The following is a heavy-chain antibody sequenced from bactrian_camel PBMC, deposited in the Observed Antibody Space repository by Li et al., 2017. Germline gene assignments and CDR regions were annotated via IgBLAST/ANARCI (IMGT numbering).Heavy chain of an antibody. D-gene: IGHD2*01. Sequence: HVQLVESGGGSVQAGGSLRLSCTAPLYRWVGWFRQIPGKGREGLAAIDNDGHTRYADSVKDRFAISQDNTKNFLYLQMNNLRAEDTAMYYCAASLGKTYCSAAFFLSRLRPNFGSWGQGTQVTVS. CDR2: IDNDGHT. V-gene: IGHV3S9*01. CDR1: LYRW. CDR3: AASLGKTYCSAAFFLSRLRPNFGS. J-gene: IGHJ6*01.